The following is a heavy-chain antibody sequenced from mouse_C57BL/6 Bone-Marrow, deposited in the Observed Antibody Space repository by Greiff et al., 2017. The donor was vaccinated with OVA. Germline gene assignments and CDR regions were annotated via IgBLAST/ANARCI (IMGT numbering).Heavy chain of an antibody. V-gene: IGHV5-16*01. CDR3: ARWDYYGSRGYFDG. Sequence: EVMLVESEGGLVQPGSSMKLSCTASGFTFSDYYMAWVRQVPEKGLEWVANINYDGSSTYYLDSLKSRFIISRDNAKNILYLQMSSLKSEDTATYYCARWDYYGSRGYFDGWGTGTTVTVSS. D-gene: IGHD1-1*01. CDR2: INYDGSST. J-gene: IGHJ1*03. CDR1: GFTFSDYY.